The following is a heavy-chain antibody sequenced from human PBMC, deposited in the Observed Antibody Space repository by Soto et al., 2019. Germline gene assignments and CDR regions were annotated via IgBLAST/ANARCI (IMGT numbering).Heavy chain of an antibody. CDR3: ARGNCSGGSCYSGLFYYYYYYMDV. Sequence: SSETLSLTCTVYGGSFSGYYWSWIRQPPGKGLEWIGEINHSGSTNYNPSLKSRVTISVDTSKNQFSLKLSSVTAADTAVYYCARGNCSGGSCYSGLFYYYYYYMDVWGKGTTVTVSS. V-gene: IGHV4-34*01. J-gene: IGHJ6*03. CDR2: INHSGST. D-gene: IGHD2-15*01. CDR1: GGSFSGYY.